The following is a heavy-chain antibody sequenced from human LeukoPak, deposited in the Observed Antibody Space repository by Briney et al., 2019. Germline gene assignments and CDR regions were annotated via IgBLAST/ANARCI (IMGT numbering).Heavy chain of an antibody. D-gene: IGHD3-22*01. CDR1: GFTFSRYW. CDR3: ARAPSEVGGYYPEYFRH. J-gene: IGHJ1*01. V-gene: IGHV3-74*01. Sequence: GGSLRLSCEASGFTFSRYWMHWVRQAPGKGVVWVSRIKSDGKTNYADSVKGRFTISRENTKKTVSLQMDSLRAEDTGVYYCARAPSEVGGYYPEYFRHWGQGTLVTVSS. CDR2: IKSDGKT.